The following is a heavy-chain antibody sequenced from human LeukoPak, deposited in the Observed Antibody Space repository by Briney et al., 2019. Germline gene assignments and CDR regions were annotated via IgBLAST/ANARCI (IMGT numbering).Heavy chain of an antibody. CDR3: ARERVVPAAMTFYFDY. CDR2: IYTSGST. Sequence: PSETLSLTCTVSGGSTSSYYWSWIRQPAGKGLEWIGRIYTSGSTNYNPSLKSRVTMSVDTSKNQFSLKLSSVTAADTAVYYCARERVVPAAMTFYFDYWGQGTLVTVSS. V-gene: IGHV4-4*07. CDR1: GGSTSSYY. D-gene: IGHD2-2*01. J-gene: IGHJ4*02.